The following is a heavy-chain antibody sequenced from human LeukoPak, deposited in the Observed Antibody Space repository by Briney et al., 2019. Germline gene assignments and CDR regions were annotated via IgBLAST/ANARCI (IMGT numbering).Heavy chain of an antibody. J-gene: IGHJ5*01. CDR3: ARSRQASGLLGS. Sequence: SETLSLTCTVSRGAITSGGYSWNWIRQPPGKGLEWIGYISDRGPAYYNPSLKSRFTILVDRPKNQFFLTVTSVTAADTAVYFCARSRQASGLLGSWGQGTLVAVSS. CDR2: ISDRGPA. CDR1: RGAITSGGYS. V-gene: IGHV4-30-2*01. D-gene: IGHD3-10*01.